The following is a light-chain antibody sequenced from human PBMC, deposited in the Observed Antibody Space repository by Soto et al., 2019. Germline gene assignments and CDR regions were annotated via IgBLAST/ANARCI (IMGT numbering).Light chain of an antibody. Sequence: QSALTRPACVSVSPGQSITVSCSGTRSDIGSYNYVAWYQQFPGKTPKILIYGVSNRPSGVSSRFSGSKSGNTASLTISGLQAEDEADYYCISYTGSSTSYVFGSGTRSPS. CDR3: ISYTGSSTSYV. J-gene: IGLJ1*01. V-gene: IGLV2-14*01. CDR2: GVS. CDR1: RSDIGSYNY.